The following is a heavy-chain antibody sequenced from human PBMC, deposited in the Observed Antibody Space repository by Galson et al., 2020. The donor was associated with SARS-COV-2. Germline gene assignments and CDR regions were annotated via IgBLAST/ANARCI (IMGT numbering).Heavy chain of an antibody. Sequence: GESLKIPCQAPGYSLTDFYMHWVPQAPGEGPGLMGCVNPNTGDMQYREASQRRVSMTRNTSISTAYMEQSRLTSDDTAVYYCERHRISAPDELDYWGQGTLVTIS. V-gene: IGHV1-2*02. CDR1: GYSLTDFY. D-gene: IGHD6-13*01. CDR3: ERHRISAPDELDY. CDR2: VNPNTGDM. J-gene: IGHJ4*02.